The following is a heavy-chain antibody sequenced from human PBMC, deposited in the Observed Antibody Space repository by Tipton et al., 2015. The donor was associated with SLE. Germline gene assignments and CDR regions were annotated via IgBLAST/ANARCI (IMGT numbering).Heavy chain of an antibody. CDR3: ARRYGTSFDY. D-gene: IGHD2-8*01. CDR2: IYYTGTT. V-gene: IGHV4-59*08. CDR1: DGSITSYY. Sequence: LRLSCSVSDGSITSYYWSWIRQPPGKGLEWIGHIYYTGTTYYNPSFKSRLTLSLDTSKNQFSLKMISVTAADTAVYYCARRYGTSFDYWDQGTLVTVSS. J-gene: IGHJ4*02.